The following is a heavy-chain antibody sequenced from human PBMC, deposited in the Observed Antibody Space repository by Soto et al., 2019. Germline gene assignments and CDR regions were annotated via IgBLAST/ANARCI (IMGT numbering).Heavy chain of an antibody. CDR2: IKSKTDGGTT. Sequence: EVQLVESGGGLVKPGGSLRLSCAASGFTFSNAWMNWVRQAPGKGLEWVGRIKSKTDGGTTDYAAPVKGRFTISRDDSKNTLYLQMYSLKTEDTAVYYCTSGGGYGDNRGYFDYWGQGTLVTVSS. D-gene: IGHD4-17*01. CDR3: TSGGGYGDNRGYFDY. V-gene: IGHV3-15*07. CDR1: GFTFSNAW. J-gene: IGHJ4*02.